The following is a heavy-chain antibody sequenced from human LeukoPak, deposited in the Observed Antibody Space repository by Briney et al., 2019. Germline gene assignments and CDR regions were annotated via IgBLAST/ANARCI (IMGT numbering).Heavy chain of an antibody. CDR1: GGSINSYY. D-gene: IGHD1-26*01. CDR3: ARAEVGATIWFDP. V-gene: IGHV4-59*01. CDR2: IYYSGTT. Sequence: SETLPLTCSVSGGSINSYYWSWIRQPPGKGLEWIGYIYYSGTTNYNPSRRSRVTMLVDTSKNQFTLKLSSVTAADTAVYYCARAEVGATIWFDPWGQGTLVTASS. J-gene: IGHJ5*02.